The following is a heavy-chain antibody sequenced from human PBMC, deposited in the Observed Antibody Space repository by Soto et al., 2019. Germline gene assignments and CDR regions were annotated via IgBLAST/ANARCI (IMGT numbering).Heavy chain of an antibody. CDR3: ARGRPYGPYYYDSSGYYSYYFDY. CDR1: GGYISSYY. Sequence: SETLSLTCTVSGGYISSYYWSWIRQPPGKGLEWIGYIYYSGSTNYNPSLKSRVTISVDTSKNQFSLKLSSVTAEDTAVYYCARGRPYGPYYYDSSGYYSYYFDYWGQGTLVTVSS. D-gene: IGHD3-22*01. CDR2: IYYSGST. V-gene: IGHV4-59*01. J-gene: IGHJ4*02.